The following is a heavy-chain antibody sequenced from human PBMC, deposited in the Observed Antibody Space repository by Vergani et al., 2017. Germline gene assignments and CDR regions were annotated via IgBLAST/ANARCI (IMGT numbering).Heavy chain of an antibody. CDR3: VKVRVVSGYAYLDY. CDR2: ISSNGGSK. Sequence: ELQLVESGGGLVQPGGSLRLSCSAFGFTFSSYAMHWVRQAPGKGLEYVSAISSNGGSKYYANSVKGRFTISRDNSKNTLYLQMSSMRAEDTAVYYGVKVRVVSGYAYLDYWGQGTLVTVSS. D-gene: IGHD5-12*01. J-gene: IGHJ4*02. V-gene: IGHV3-64D*06. CDR1: GFTFSSYA.